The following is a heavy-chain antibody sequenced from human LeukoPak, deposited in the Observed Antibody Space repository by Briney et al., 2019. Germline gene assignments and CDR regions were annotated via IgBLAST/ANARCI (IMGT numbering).Heavy chain of an antibody. CDR1: GFSVSSNY. Sequence: PGGSLRLSCAASGFSVSSNYMSWVRQAPGKGLEYVSGISSNGGSTYYADSLKGRFTLSRDNSKNTLYLQMSSLRAEDTAVYYCVNSGSYYNGDYWGQGTLVTVSS. CDR3: VNSGSYYNGDY. CDR2: ISSNGGST. V-gene: IGHV3-64D*09. J-gene: IGHJ4*02. D-gene: IGHD3-10*01.